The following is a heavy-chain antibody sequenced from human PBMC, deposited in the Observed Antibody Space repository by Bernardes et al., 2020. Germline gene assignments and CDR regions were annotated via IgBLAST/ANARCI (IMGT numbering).Heavy chain of an antibody. CDR2: ISYDGSNK. CDR3: ARDSHGSGSSKDYYYYYGMDV. CDR1: GFTFRSSA. Sequence: GGSLLLSCAASGFTFRSSAMHWVRQAPGQGLEWVAVISYDGSNKYYADSVKGRFTISRDNSKNTLYLQMNSLRAEDTAVYYCARDSHGSGSSKDYYYYYGMDVWGQGTTVTGSS. D-gene: IGHD3-10*01. V-gene: IGHV3-30-3*01. J-gene: IGHJ6*02.